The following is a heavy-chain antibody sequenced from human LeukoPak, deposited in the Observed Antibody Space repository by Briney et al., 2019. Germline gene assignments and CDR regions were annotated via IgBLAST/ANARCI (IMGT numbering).Heavy chain of an antibody. Sequence: GGSLRLSCVASGLTFSSYGMHWVRQAPGRGLEWVAFIRYDGSNKYYVGSVKGRFTISKDNSKNTLYLQMNSLRAEDTAVYYCAKDSGYTSSWYFGDYWGQGTLVTVSS. CDR1: GLTFSSYG. CDR3: AKDSGYTSSWYFGDY. D-gene: IGHD6-13*01. J-gene: IGHJ4*02. V-gene: IGHV3-30*02. CDR2: IRYDGSNK.